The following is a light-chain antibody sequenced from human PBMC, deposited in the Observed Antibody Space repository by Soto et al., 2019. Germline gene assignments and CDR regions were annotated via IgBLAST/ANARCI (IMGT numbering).Light chain of an antibody. V-gene: IGLV1-40*01. CDR3: QSYDSSLSVV. CDR2: RNT. CDR1: SSNIGAGYG. Sequence: QSVLTQPPSVSGAPGQRVTISCTGSSSNIGAGYGVQWYQQLPGLAPKVLIYRNTNGPSGVPDRFSGSKSGTSASLAITGLQAEDEADYYCQSYDSSLSVVFGGGTKLTVL. J-gene: IGLJ2*01.